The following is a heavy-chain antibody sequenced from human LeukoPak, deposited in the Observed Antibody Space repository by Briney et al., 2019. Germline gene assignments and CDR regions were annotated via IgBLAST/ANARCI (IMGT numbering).Heavy chain of an antibody. V-gene: IGHV3-30*18. D-gene: IGHD1-26*01. J-gene: IGHJ4*02. CDR1: GFSFSDSG. CDR3: AKDTSASYYFFGN. CDR2: ISHDGSSK. Sequence: GGSLRLSCAATGFSFSDSGMHWVRQAPGKGLEWVAVISHDGSSKYYADSVKGRFTISRDNSKNTLYLQMNSLRAEDTAVYYCAKDTSASYYFFGNWGQGTLVTVSS.